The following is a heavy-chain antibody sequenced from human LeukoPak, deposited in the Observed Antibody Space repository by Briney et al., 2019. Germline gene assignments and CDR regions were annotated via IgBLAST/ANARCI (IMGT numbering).Heavy chain of an antibody. D-gene: IGHD3-9*01. CDR3: ARVPLDHFDWLLPFDY. V-gene: IGHV3-23*01. CDR1: GFTFSSYA. CDR2: ISRSGENT. J-gene: IGHJ4*02. Sequence: GGSLRLSCAASGFTFSSYAMNWVRQTPGKGLEWVSGISRSGENTFYADSVKGRFTISRDNSKNTLFLQMNSLRAEDTAVYYCARVPLDHFDWLLPFDYWGQGTLVTVSS.